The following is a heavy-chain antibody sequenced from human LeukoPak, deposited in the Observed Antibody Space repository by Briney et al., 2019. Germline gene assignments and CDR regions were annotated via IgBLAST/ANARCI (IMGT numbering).Heavy chain of an antibody. V-gene: IGHV4-38-2*02. CDR3: ARLLSLTWIQLWKTGGNYFDY. CDR2: IYHSGNT. D-gene: IGHD5-18*01. Sequence: SETLSLTCTVSGYSISSGYYWGWIRPAPGKGLEWIGNIYHSGNTYYNPSLKSRVTISVDTSKNQFSLKLSSVTAADTAVYYCARLLSLTWIQLWKTGGNYFDYWGQGTLVTVSS. CDR1: GYSISSGYY. J-gene: IGHJ4*02.